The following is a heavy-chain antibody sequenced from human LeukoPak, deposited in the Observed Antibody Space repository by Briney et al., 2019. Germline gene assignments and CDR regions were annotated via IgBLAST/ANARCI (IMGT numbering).Heavy chain of an antibody. D-gene: IGHD6-13*01. CDR1: GFTVSSNY. J-gene: IGHJ4*02. CDR2: IYSGGST. V-gene: IGHV3-53*04. CDR3: ASLNTAAGTFVDY. Sequence: GGSLRLSCAASGFTVSSNYMSWVRQAPGNGLEWVSVIYSGGSTYYADSVKGRFTISRHNSKNTLYLQMNSLRAEDTAVYYCASLNTAAGTFVDYWGQGTLVTVSS.